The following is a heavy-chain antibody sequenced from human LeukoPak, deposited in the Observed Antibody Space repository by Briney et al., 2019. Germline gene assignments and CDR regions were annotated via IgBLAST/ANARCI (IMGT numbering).Heavy chain of an antibody. V-gene: IGHV3-7*01. CDR1: GFTFSSYW. D-gene: IGHD3-10*01. J-gene: IGHJ5*02. Sequence: GGSLRLSCAASGFTFSSYWMSWVRQAPGKGLEWVANIKQDGSEKYYVDSVKGRFTISRDNAKNSLYLQMNSLRAEDTAVYYCATKATMVRGGNWFDPWGQGTLVTVSS. CDR3: ATKATMVRGGNWFDP. CDR2: IKQDGSEK.